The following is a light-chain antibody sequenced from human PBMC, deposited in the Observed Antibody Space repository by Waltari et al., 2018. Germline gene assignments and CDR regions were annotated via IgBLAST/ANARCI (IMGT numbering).Light chain of an antibody. V-gene: IGKV3-20*01. CDR1: QTITGSW. CDR3: QQYDGSVVT. J-gene: IGKJ4*01. Sequence: ELVLTKSSSTLSVSRGERVTVSCRASQTITGSWLTWYHLKPGQAPRLLISGASNRAPGIPDRFSGSGSGTDFTLTISRLEPEDSAVYYCQQYDGSVVTFGGGTKVEIK. CDR2: GAS.